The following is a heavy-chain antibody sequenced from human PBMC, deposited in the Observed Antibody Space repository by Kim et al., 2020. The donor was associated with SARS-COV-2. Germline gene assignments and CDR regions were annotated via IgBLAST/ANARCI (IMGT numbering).Heavy chain of an antibody. CDR2: IYYSGST. Sequence: SETLSLTCTVSGGSISSGGYYWSWIRQHPGKGLEWIGYIYYSGSTYYNPSLKSRVTISVDTSKNQFSLKLSSVTAADTAVYYCARARGYSGSFLGWFDPWGQGTLVTVSS. CDR1: GGSISSGGYY. D-gene: IGHD1-26*01. V-gene: IGHV4-31*03. J-gene: IGHJ5*02. CDR3: ARARGYSGSFLGWFDP.